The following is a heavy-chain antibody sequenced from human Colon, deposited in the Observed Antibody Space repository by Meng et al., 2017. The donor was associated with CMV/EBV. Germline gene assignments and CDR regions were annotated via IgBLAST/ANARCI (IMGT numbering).Heavy chain of an antibody. CDR3: ARGVIAVGQRHYFAH. CDR1: GFTFSMYW. CDR2: ISGGGTST. Sequence: GGSLRLSCAASGFTFSMYWMYWVRQAPGKGLEWVSGISGGGTSTYYADSVKGRFTISRDTPNNTLFLQLNSLRAEDTAVYYCARGVIAVGQRHYFAHWGQGTLVTVSS. V-gene: IGHV3-23*01. J-gene: IGHJ4*02. D-gene: IGHD6-19*01.